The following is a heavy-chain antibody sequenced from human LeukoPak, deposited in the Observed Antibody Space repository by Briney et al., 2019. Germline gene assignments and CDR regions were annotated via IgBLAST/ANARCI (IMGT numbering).Heavy chain of an antibody. D-gene: IGHD2-2*01. J-gene: IGHJ6*02. CDR2: IWYDGSNK. V-gene: IGHV3-33*01. Sequence: GGSPRLSCAASGFTFSSYGMHWVRQAPGKGLEWVAVIWYDGSNKYYADSVKGRFTISRDNSKNTLYLQMNSLRAEDTAVYYCARSSRSQLLLYYYYYGMDVWGQGTTVTVSS. CDR3: ARSSRSQLLLYYYYYGMDV. CDR1: GFTFSSYG.